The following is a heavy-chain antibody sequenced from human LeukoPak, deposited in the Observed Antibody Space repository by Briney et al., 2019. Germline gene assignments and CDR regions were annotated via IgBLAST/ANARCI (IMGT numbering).Heavy chain of an antibody. J-gene: IGHJ4*02. Sequence: PGGSLRLSCAASGFTFSSYGMHWVRQAPGKGLEWVAVIWYDGSNKYYADSVKGRFTISRDNAKNSLYLQMNSLRAEDTAVYYCAKAHYGSGSSSGRVDWGQGTLVTVSS. CDR2: IWYDGSNK. CDR1: GFTFSSYG. D-gene: IGHD3-10*01. V-gene: IGHV3-33*03. CDR3: AKAHYGSGSSSGRVD.